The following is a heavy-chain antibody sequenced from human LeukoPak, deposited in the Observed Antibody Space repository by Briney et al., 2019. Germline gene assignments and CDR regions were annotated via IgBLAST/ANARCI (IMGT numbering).Heavy chain of an antibody. CDR2: INSGGSRT. CDR1: GFTFSTYW. V-gene: IGHV3-74*01. D-gene: IGHD6-19*01. CDR3: ARPETQYSSGLDGFDI. Sequence: TGGSLRLSCAASGFTFSTYWVHWVRQAPGKGLVWVSRINSGGSRTTYADSVKGRFTISRDNAKNTLYLQMNSLRTEDTAVYYCARPETQYSSGLDGFDIWCQGTMVTVSS. J-gene: IGHJ3*02.